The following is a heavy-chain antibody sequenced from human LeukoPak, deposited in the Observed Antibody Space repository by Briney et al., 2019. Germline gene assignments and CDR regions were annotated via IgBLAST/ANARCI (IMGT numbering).Heavy chain of an antibody. CDR3: ARHGGYYYGSGSYGGGGAFDI. J-gene: IGHJ3*02. V-gene: IGHV5-51*01. Sequence: GESLKISCKGSGYSFTSYWIGWVRQMPGKGLEWMGIIYPGDSDTKYSPSFQGQVTISADKSISTAYLQWSSLKASDTAMYYCARHGGYYYGSGSYGGGGAFDIWGQGTMVTVSS. D-gene: IGHD3-10*01. CDR2: IYPGDSDT. CDR1: GYSFTSYW.